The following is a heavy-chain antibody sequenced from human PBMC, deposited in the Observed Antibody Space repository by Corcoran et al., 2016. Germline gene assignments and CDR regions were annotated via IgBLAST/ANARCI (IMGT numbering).Heavy chain of an antibody. D-gene: IGHD3-22*01. CDR1: GFTFSTYG. CDR2: IWSDGGHK. Sequence: QVQLVESGGGVVQPGRSLRLSCAASGFTFSTYGMHWVRQAPGKGLEWVAVIWSDGGHKYYADSVKGRFSISRDNSKNTLYLQMNSLRAEDTAVYYCARAAYYDSNDYYYGIDYWGQGTLVTVSS. V-gene: IGHV3-33*01. J-gene: IGHJ4*02. CDR3: ARAAYYDSNDYYYGIDY.